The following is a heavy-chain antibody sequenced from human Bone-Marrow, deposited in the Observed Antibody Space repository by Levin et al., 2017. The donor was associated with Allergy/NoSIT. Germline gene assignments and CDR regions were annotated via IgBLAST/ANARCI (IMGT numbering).Heavy chain of an antibody. CDR2: IKKDGSQK. V-gene: IGHV3-7*02. J-gene: IGHJ4*02. CDR3: VNWGSY. CDR1: GFPISSYW. D-gene: IGHD3-16*01. Sequence: LSLTCVVSGFPISSYWMSWVRQAPGKGLEWVAKIKKDGSQKYYVDSVKGRFTISRDNAKNSLYLQMNSLRAEDTAVYYCVNWGSYWGQGTLVTVSS.